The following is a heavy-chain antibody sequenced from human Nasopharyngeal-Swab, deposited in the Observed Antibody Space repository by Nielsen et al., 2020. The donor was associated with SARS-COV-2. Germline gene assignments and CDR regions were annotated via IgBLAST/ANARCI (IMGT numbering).Heavy chain of an antibody. CDR1: GYTFTGYY. J-gene: IGHJ6*02. CDR2: INPNSGGT. V-gene: IGHV1-2*06. CDR3: ARDPTSVAGTGDYYYGMDV. D-gene: IGHD6-19*01. Sequence: ASVKVSCKASGYTFTGYYMHWVRQAPGQGLEWMGRINPNSGGTNYAQKFQGRVTMTRDTSISTAYMELSRLSSDDTAVYYCARDPTSVAGTGDYYYGMDVWGQGTTVTVSS.